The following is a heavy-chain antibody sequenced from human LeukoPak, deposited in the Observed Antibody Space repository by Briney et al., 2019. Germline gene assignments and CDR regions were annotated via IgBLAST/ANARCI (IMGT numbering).Heavy chain of an antibody. D-gene: IGHD6-19*01. Sequence: GGSLRLSCAASGFTFDDYAMHWVRQAPGKGLEWVSLISWDGGSTYYADSVKGRFTITRDNSKNSLYLQMNSLRAEDTALYYCAKGGYSSGWYPPAEYFQHWGQGTLVTVSS. CDR3: AKGGYSSGWYPPAEYFQH. J-gene: IGHJ1*01. CDR1: GFTFDDYA. V-gene: IGHV3-43D*04. CDR2: ISWDGGST.